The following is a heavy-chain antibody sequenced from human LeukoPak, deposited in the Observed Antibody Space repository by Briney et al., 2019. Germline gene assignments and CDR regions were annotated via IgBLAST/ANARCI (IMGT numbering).Heavy chain of an antibody. CDR3: AREGGLLYYYDSSGYYPFDY. J-gene: IGHJ4*02. CDR1: GFTFSSYW. V-gene: IGHV3-7*01. D-gene: IGHD3-22*01. Sequence: QPGGSLRLSCAASGFTFSSYWMSWVRQAPGKGLEWVANIKQDGSEKYYVDPVKGRFTISRDNAKNSLYLQTNSLRAEDTAVYYCAREGGLLYYYDSSGYYPFDYWGQGTLVTVSS. CDR2: IKQDGSEK.